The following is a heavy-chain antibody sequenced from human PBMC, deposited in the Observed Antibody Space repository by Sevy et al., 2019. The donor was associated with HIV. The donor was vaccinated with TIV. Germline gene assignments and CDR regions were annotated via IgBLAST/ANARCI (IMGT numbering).Heavy chain of an antibody. D-gene: IGHD6-19*01. V-gene: IGHV3-23*01. Sequence: GGSLRLSCAASGFTFISYAVSWVRQAPGKGLEWVSSISSSGGSVYYADSLKGRFTISRDNSKKMVDLEMNSLRAEDTAVYYCVRVALAGFDYWGPGTLVTVSS. CDR1: GFTFISYA. CDR3: VRVALAGFDY. CDR2: ISSSGGSV. J-gene: IGHJ4*02.